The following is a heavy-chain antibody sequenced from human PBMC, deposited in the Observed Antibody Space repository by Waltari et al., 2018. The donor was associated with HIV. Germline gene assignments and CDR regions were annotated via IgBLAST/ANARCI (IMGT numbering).Heavy chain of an antibody. D-gene: IGHD4-17*01. Sequence: EVQLVESGGGLVQPGRSLRLSCTASGLPFGDYAMSWFRQAPGKGLEWVGFIRSKAYGGTTEYAASVKGRFTISRDDSKSIAYLQMNSLKTEDTAVYYCTRVGDYGDKRGAFDIWGQGTMVTVSS. CDR2: IRSKAYGGTT. J-gene: IGHJ3*02. CDR3: TRVGDYGDKRGAFDI. CDR1: GLPFGDYA. V-gene: IGHV3-49*03.